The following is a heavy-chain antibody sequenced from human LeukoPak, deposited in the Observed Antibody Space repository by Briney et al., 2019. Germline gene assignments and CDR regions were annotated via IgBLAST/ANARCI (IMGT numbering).Heavy chain of an antibody. CDR3: ARDLSSSFDY. CDR2: IYRGGDT. V-gene: IGHV3-53*03. Sequence: PGGSLRLSCAVSGFTVSNNYMNWVRQPPGKGLEWVSVIYRGGDTYYVDSVKGRFTTSRDNSKNTLYLQMNSLRAEDTAVYYCARDLSSSFDYWGRGTLVTVSS. D-gene: IGHD3-16*01. CDR1: GFTVSNNY. J-gene: IGHJ4*02.